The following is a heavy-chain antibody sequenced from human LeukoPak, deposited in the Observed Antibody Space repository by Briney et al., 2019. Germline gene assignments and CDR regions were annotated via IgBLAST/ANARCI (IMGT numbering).Heavy chain of an antibody. CDR3: ARESLEDGGLGSRQSWWYSSSSIPYYFDY. V-gene: IGHV4-59*11. D-gene: IGHD6-6*01. J-gene: IGHJ4*02. CDR2: IYYSGRT. Sequence: PSETLSLTRTLSGGSPTSHYWRWISQPPGKGLWRIGYIYYSGRTTYNTPPKSRVTISVDTSKNQFSLKRSSVTAADTAVYYCARESLEDGGLGSRQSWWYSSSSIPYYFDYWGQGTLVTVSS. CDR1: GGSPTSHY.